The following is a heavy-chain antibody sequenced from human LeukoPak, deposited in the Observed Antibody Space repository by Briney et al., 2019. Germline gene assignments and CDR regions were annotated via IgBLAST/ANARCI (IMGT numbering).Heavy chain of an antibody. Sequence: GGSLRLSCAASGFTFSTYSMNWVRQAPGKGLEWVSSISSSRSYIYYADSVKGRFTISRDNAKNSLYLQMNSLRAEDTAVYYCARDQTDYETLTGYLFFDYWGKGTLVTVSS. CDR1: GFTFSTYS. CDR2: ISSSRSYI. CDR3: ARDQTDYETLTGYLFFDY. J-gene: IGHJ4*02. D-gene: IGHD3-9*01. V-gene: IGHV3-21*01.